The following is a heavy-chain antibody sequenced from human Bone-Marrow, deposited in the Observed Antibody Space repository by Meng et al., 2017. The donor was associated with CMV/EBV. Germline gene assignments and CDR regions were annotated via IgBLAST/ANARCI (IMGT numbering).Heavy chain of an antibody. D-gene: IGHD2-21*01. Sequence: QVQRVEAGAEGRKPGAYVKVSCKASGYTLSGYYIHWVRQAPGQGLEWMGWINPNSGGTNYAQNFRGRVTMTRDTSISTPYMELSRLRSDDTAVYYCARDPAYCGGDCVYWGQGTLVTVSS. V-gene: IGHV1-2*02. J-gene: IGHJ4*02. CDR2: INPNSGGT. CDR3: ARDPAYCGGDCVY. CDR1: GYTLSGYY.